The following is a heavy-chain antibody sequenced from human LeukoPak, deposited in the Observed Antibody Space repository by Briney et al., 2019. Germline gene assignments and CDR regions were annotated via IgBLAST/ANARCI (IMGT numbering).Heavy chain of an antibody. CDR1: GLTVSSSH. CDR2: IYSGGGT. CDR3: ARVDHYYDSSGYYGAFDY. V-gene: IGHV3-66*01. D-gene: IGHD3-22*01. Sequence: GGSLRLSCAVSGLTVSSSHMSWVPQGPGKGLEWLSVIYSGGGTYYAASVKGRFTISRDNSKNTVSLQMNSLRAEDTAVYYCARVDHYYDSSGYYGAFDYWGQGTLVTVSS. J-gene: IGHJ4*02.